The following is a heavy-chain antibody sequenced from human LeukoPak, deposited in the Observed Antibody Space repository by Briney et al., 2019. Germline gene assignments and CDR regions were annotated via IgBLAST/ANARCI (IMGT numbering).Heavy chain of an antibody. V-gene: IGHV3-7*03. CDR2: VKQDGSEK. CDR3: ARGTDLDASGYVDY. J-gene: IGHJ4*02. Sequence: GGSLRLSCAAAGFVFSDYWMTWVRQTPRKGLEWVANVKQDGSEKDYVDSVKGRFTISRDNAKNSLYLQMNSLRAEDTGVYYCARGTDLDASGYVDYWGQGTLVTVSS. CDR1: GFVFSDYW. D-gene: IGHD3-22*01.